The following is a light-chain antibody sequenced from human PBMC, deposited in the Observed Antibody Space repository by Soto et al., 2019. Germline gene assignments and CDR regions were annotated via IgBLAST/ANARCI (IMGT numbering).Light chain of an antibody. CDR2: EVS. J-gene: IGLJ1*01. Sequence: QSALTQPPSASGSPGQSVTISCTGTSRDVGKYDYVSWFQHHPGKAPNLIIYEVSQRPSGVPDRFSGSKSGSTASLTVSGLQTEDESDYYCNSYVAGSHVFGTGTKLTVL. CDR3: NSYVAGSHV. V-gene: IGLV2-8*01. CDR1: SRDVGKYDY.